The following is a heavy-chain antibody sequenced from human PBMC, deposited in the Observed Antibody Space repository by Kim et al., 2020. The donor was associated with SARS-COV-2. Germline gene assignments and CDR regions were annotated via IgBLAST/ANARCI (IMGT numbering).Heavy chain of an antibody. D-gene: IGHD3-9*01. CDR2: ISSSSRYL. Sequence: GGSLRLSCAASGFTFSSYSMNWVRQAPGKGLEWVSSISSSSRYLYYADSVKGRFTISRDNAKNSLYLQMNSLRAEDTAVYYCARVRYFDWLPPSYYFDYWGQGTLVTVSS. V-gene: IGHV3-21*01. CDR1: GFTFSSYS. J-gene: IGHJ4*02. CDR3: ARVRYFDWLPPSYYFDY.